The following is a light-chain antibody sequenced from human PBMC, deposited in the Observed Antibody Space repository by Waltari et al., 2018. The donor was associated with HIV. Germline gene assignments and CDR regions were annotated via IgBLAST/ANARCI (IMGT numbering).Light chain of an antibody. CDR3: LQDYNYPRT. V-gene: IGKV1-6*01. J-gene: IGKJ1*01. CDR2: AAS. Sequence: AIQMTQFPSSLSASVGDRVTITCRASQGIRNDLGWYQQKPGTAPKVLIYAASSLQSGVPSRFSGSGSGTDFTLTISSLQPEDFATYYCLQDYNYPRTFGQGTKVEIK. CDR1: QGIRND.